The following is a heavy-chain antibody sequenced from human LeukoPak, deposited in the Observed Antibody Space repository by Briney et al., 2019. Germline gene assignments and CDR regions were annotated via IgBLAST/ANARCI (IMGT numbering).Heavy chain of an antibody. CDR3: ARAGKWSSSPFDY. V-gene: IGHV4-61*08. D-gene: IGHD6-13*01. J-gene: IGHJ4*02. Sequence: PSETLSLTCTVSGGSISSSDYYWGWLRQPPGTGLEWIGYIYYSGSTNYNPSLKSRVTISVDTSKNQFSLKLSSVTAADTAVYYCARAGKWSSSPFDYWGQGTLVTVSS. CDR2: IYYSGST. CDR1: GGSISSSDYY.